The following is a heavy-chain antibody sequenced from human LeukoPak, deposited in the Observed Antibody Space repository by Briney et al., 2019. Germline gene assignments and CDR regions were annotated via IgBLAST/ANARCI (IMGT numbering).Heavy chain of an antibody. D-gene: IGHD4-17*01. CDR3: ARVGYGDYGGYFDY. V-gene: IGHV4-59*01. CDR2: IYYSGST. CDR1: GGSISSYY. J-gene: IGHJ4*02. Sequence: SETLSLTCTVSGGSISSYYWSWIRQPPGKGLEWIWYIYYSGSTNYNPSLKSRVTISVDTSKNQFSLKLSSVTAADTAVYYCARVGYGDYGGYFDYWGQGTLVTVSS.